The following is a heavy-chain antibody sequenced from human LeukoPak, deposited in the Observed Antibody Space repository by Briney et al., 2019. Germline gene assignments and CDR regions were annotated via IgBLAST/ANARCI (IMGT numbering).Heavy chain of an antibody. D-gene: IGHD3-9*01. CDR3: AKGNNILTGYYLPHYFDY. CDR1: GFTFDDYA. Sequence: GGSLRLSCAASGFTFDDYAMHWVRQAPGKGLEWVSGISWNSGSIGYADSVKGRFTISRDNAKNSLYLQMNSLRAEDTALYYCAKGNNILTGYYLPHYFDYWGQGTLVTVSS. J-gene: IGHJ4*02. V-gene: IGHV3-9*01. CDR2: ISWNSGSI.